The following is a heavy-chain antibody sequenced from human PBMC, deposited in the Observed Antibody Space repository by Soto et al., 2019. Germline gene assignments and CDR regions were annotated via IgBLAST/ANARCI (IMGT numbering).Heavy chain of an antibody. D-gene: IGHD6-6*01. J-gene: IGHJ4*02. Sequence: EVQLLESGGGLVQPGGSLRLSCAASGFTFSSYAMSWVRQAPGKGLEGVSAISGSGGSTYYADSVKGRFTISRDNSKNTLYLQMNSLRAEDTAVYYCAKDRYSSSSGGPYYFDYWGQGTLVTVSS. CDR3: AKDRYSSSSGGPYYFDY. CDR2: ISGSGGST. V-gene: IGHV3-23*01. CDR1: GFTFSSYA.